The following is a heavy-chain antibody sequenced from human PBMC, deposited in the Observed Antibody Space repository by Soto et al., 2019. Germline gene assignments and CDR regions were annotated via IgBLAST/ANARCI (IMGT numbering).Heavy chain of an antibody. V-gene: IGHV1-18*01. Sequence: ASVKVSCKASGYTFTSYGISWVRQAPGQGLEWMGWMSPYNGNTNYAQKLQGRVTMTRNTSISTAYMELSSLRSEDTAVYYCASVYCSGGSCSTYDYWGQGTLVTVSS. CDR3: ASVYCSGGSCSTYDY. D-gene: IGHD2-15*01. CDR1: GYTFTSYG. CDR2: MSPYNGNT. J-gene: IGHJ4*02.